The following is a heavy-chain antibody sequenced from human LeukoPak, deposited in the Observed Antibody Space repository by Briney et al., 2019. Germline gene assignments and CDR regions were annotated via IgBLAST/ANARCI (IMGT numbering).Heavy chain of an antibody. CDR2: VDYTGIT. V-gene: IGHV4-39*01. D-gene: IGHD6-6*01. CDR1: GGSISSSGYY. Sequence: SETLSLTCTVSGGSISSSGYYWGWIRQPPGKGLEWIGSVDYTGITSHSPSLKSRVTISVDTSKNQFSLKVSSVSAADTGVYYCVSHPCSSYYYHMDVWGRGTTVTVSS. J-gene: IGHJ6*02. CDR3: VSHPCSSYYYHMDV.